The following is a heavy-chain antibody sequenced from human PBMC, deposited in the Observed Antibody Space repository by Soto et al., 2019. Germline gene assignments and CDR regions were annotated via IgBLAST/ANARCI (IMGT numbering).Heavy chain of an antibody. CDR1: GLTFSSYA. J-gene: IGHJ6*02. CDR2: LSDDGSIA. D-gene: IGHD2-15*01. Sequence: QVQLVESGGGVVQPGRSLRLSCAASGLTFSSYAMHWIRQAPGKGLEWVAVLSDDGSIAFNEASVKGRFTISRDNSQNTLYLLMNSLRPEDTAVYYCATCSGGRCYGALGGTLDYYGMDVWGQGTTVTVSS. V-gene: IGHV3-30*04. CDR3: ATCSGGRCYGALGGTLDYYGMDV.